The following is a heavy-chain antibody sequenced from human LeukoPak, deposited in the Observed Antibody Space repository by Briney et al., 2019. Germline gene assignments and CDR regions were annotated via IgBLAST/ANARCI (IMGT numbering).Heavy chain of an antibody. D-gene: IGHD2-2*02. CDR1: GYSFTSYW. CDR2: IDPSDSYT. CDR3: ARHHCSSTSCYRGGWFDP. Sequence: GESLRISCKGSGYSFTSYWISWVRQMPGKGLEWMGRIDPSDSYTNYSPSFQGHVTISADKSISIAYLQWSSLKASDTAMYYCARHHCSSTSCYRGGWFDPWGQGTLVTVSS. J-gene: IGHJ5*02. V-gene: IGHV5-10-1*01.